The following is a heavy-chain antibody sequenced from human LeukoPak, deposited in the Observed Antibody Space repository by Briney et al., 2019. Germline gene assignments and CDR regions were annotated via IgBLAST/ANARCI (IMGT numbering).Heavy chain of an antibody. CDR2: ISSSSSTI. D-gene: IGHD3-10*01. J-gene: IGHJ3*02. CDR3: ARAGAMLWFGEWVDDAFDI. CDR1: GFTFSRYS. V-gene: IGHV3-48*01. Sequence: GGSLRLSCAASGFTFSRYSMNWVRQAPGKGLEWVSYISSSSSTIYYADSVKGRFTISRDNAKNSLYLQMNSLRAEDTAVYYCARAGAMLWFGEWVDDAFDIWGQGTMVTVSS.